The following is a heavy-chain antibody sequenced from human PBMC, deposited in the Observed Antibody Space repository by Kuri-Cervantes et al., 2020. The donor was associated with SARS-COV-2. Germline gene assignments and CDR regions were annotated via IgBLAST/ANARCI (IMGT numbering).Heavy chain of an antibody. V-gene: IGHV4-34*01. J-gene: IGHJ3*02. Sequence: SQTLSLTCAVYGGSFSGYYWSWIRQPPGKGLEWIGEINHSGSTNYNPSLKSRVTISIDTSNNQFSLKPSSVTAADTAVYYCARVALTGTAFDIWGQGTMVTVSS. CDR2: INHSGST. CDR3: ARVALTGTAFDI. CDR1: GGSFSGYY. D-gene: IGHD1-20*01.